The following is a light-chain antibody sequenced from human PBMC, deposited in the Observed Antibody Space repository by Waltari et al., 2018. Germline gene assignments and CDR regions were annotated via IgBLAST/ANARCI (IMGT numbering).Light chain of an antibody. CDR1: SSDVGGHNH. CDR2: DFT. CDR3: NSFTSSTTWV. V-gene: IGLV2-14*03. Sequence: QSALTQPASVSGSPGQSITIPCTGTSSDVGGHNHVPWYQQHPGQAPKRLIYDFTKWPSGVSDRVSGSKSGNTASLTISGLQAEDEADYYCNSFTSSTTWVFGGGTRVTVL. J-gene: IGLJ3*02.